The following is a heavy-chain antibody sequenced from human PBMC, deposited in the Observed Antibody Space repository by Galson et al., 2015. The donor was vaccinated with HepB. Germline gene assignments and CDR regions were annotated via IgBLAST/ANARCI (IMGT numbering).Heavy chain of an antibody. D-gene: IGHD3-10*01. CDR2: INTNTGNP. CDR1: GYTFTSYA. J-gene: IGHJ6*02. Sequence: SVKVSCKASGYTFTSYAMNWVRQAPGQGLEWMGWINTNTGNPTYAQGFTGRFVFSLDTSVSTAYLQISSLKAEDTAVYYCARVPPRITMVRGVSDYYYYGMDVWGQGTTVTVSS. CDR3: ARVPPRITMVRGVSDYYYYGMDV. V-gene: IGHV7-4-1*02.